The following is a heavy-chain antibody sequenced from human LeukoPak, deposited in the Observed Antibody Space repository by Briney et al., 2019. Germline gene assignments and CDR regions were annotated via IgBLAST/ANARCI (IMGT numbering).Heavy chain of an antibody. CDR1: GGSISSYY. CDR3: ARVLCSGGSCQGAYDAFDI. J-gene: IGHJ3*02. D-gene: IGHD2-15*01. CDR2: IYYSGST. V-gene: IGHV4-59*01. Sequence: PSETLSLTCTVSGGSISSYYWSWIRQPPGKGLEWIGYIYYSGSTNYNPSLKSRVTISVDTSKNQFSLKLSSVTAADTAVYYCARVLCSGGSCQGAYDAFDIWGQGTMVTVSS.